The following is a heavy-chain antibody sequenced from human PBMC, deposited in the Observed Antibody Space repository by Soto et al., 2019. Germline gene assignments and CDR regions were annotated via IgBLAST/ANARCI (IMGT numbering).Heavy chain of an antibody. CDR2: LSAYNGNT. V-gene: IGHV1-18*04. CDR3: ARASGIAARPLDY. CDR1: GYTFTSYG. J-gene: IGHJ4*02. D-gene: IGHD6-6*01. Sequence: SVKVSCKASGYTFTSYGISWVRQAPGQGLEWMGWLSAYNGNTNYAQKLQGRVTMTTDTSTSTDYMELRSLSSDDTAVYYWARASGIAARPLDYWGQGTLVTVSS.